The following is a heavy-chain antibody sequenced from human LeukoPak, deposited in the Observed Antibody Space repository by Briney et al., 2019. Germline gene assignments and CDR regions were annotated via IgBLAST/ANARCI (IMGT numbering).Heavy chain of an antibody. V-gene: IGHV3-21*01. CDR2: ITSSSSYI. J-gene: IGHJ4*02. CDR1: GFTFSSYS. CDR3: ARDLVGATDDKRFDY. D-gene: IGHD1-26*01. Sequence: PGGSLRLSCAASGFTFSSYSMNWVRQAPGKGLEWVSSITSSSSYIYYADSVKGRFTISRDNAKNSLYLQMNSLRAEDTAVYYCARDLVGATDDKRFDYWGQGTLVTVSS.